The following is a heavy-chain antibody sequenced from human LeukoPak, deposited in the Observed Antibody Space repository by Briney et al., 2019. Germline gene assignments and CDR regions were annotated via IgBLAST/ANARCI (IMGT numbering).Heavy chain of an antibody. V-gene: IGHV4-31*03. D-gene: IGHD3-3*01. CDR1: GGSISSGGYY. CDR3: ARGGSGYPFDY. J-gene: IGHJ4*02. CDR2: IYYSGST. Sequence: SETLSLTCTVSGGSISSGGYYWSWIRQHPGKGLEWIGCIYYSGSTYYNPSLKSRVTISVDTSKNQFSLRLSSVTAVDTAVYYCARGGSGYPFDYWGQGILVTVSS.